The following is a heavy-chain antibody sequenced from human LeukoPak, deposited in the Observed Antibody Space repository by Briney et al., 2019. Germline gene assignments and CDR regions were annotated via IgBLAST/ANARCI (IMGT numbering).Heavy chain of an antibody. CDR2: INHSGST. Sequence: SETLSLTCAVYGGSFSGYYWSWIRQPPGKGLEWIGEINHSGSTNYNPSLKSRVTISVDTSKNQFSLKLSSVTAADTAVYYCARDAGNSSGWYIWWHAFDIWGQGTMVTVSS. D-gene: IGHD6-19*01. V-gene: IGHV4-34*09. J-gene: IGHJ3*02. CDR1: GGSFSGYY. CDR3: ARDAGNSSGWYIWWHAFDI.